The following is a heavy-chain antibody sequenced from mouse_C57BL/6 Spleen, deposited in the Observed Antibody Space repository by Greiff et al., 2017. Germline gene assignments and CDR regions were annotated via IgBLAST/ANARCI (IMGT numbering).Heavy chain of an antibody. Sequence: VQLQQSGAELVRPGASVTLSCKASGYTFTDYEMPWVKQTPVHGLEWIGAIDPETGGTDYNQKFTGKAILTADKSSSTAYMALRSRTSEDSAVEYCTRSGQAWFAYWGQGTRVTVSA. J-gene: IGHJ3*01. D-gene: IGHD3-1*01. V-gene: IGHV1-15*01. CDR1: GYTFTDYE. CDR3: TRSGQAWFAY. CDR2: IDPETGGT.